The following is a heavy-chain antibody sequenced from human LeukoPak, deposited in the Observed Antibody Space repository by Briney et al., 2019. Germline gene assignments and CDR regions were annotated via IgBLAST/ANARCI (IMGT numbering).Heavy chain of an antibody. CDR2: IHYSGSS. V-gene: IGHV4-39*07. CDR1: GDSISTSSHF. D-gene: IGHD6-19*01. J-gene: IGHJ4*02. CDR3: ASFSSGWYGGDY. Sequence: SETLSLTCTVSGDSISTSSHFWGWIRQTPGKDLEWIGSIHYSGSSDANPSLWTRVTISVDTSKNQFSLKLSSVTAADTAVYYCASFSSGWYGGDYWGQGTLVTVSS.